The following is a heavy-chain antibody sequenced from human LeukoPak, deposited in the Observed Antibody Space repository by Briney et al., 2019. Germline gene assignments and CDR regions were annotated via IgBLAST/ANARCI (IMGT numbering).Heavy chain of an antibody. CDR2: IYHSGRT. D-gene: IGHD3-10*01. J-gene: IGHJ6*01. V-gene: IGHV4-30-4*01. Sequence: PSQTLSLSCTAFGGSISSGDHYWCWVPQPPGKGLVWIGYIYHSGRTDYSPSLESRVTISADTSKNHFTLRLSYVTAADTAGYYCAREITMVRGPRIYYSGTDGWRQGST. CDR3: AREITMVRGPRIYYSGTDG. CDR1: GGSISSGDHY.